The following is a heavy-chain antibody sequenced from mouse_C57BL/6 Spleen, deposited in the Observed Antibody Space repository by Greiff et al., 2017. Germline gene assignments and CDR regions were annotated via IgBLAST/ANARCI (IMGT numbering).Heavy chain of an antibody. CDR1: GYTFTSYW. D-gene: IGHD1-1*01. J-gene: IGHJ2*01. Sequence: QVQLQQPGAELVRPGSSVKLSCKASGYTFTSYWMDWVQQRPGQGLEWIGNIYPSDSETHYNQKFKDKATLTVDKSSSTAYMQLSSLTSEDSAVYYGARSGFTTVVAHYFDYWGQGTTRTVSS. V-gene: IGHV1-61*01. CDR3: ARSGFTTVVAHYFDY. CDR2: IYPSDSET.